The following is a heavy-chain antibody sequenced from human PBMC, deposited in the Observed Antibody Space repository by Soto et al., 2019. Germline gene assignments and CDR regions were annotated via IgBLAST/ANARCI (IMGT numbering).Heavy chain of an antibody. CDR1: GDTFIGYY. Sequence: QVQLVQSGAEVKKPGASVKVSCKTSGDTFIGYYMHWVRQAPGQGLEWMGWINPNSGDTKYAQKFQGWVTMTRDTSVSTDYMELSRLKSDDTAVYYCAREGGYCSGGSCFDYWGQGTLVTVSS. D-gene: IGHD2-15*01. V-gene: IGHV1-2*04. CDR2: INPNSGDT. CDR3: AREGGYCSGGSCFDY. J-gene: IGHJ4*02.